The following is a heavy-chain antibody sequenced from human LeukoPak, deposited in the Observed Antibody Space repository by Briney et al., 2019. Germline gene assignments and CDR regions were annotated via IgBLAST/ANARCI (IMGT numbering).Heavy chain of an antibody. D-gene: IGHD5-18*01. V-gene: IGHV3-7*01. CDR2: IKKDGSEK. Sequence: PGGSLRLSCAASGFTFSSYWMSWVRPAPGKGLEWVANIKKDGSEKYYVDSVKGRFTISRDNAKTSLYLQMNSLRAEDTAVYYCARDLSGVTGYTYGRGIDYWGQGTLVTVSS. CDR3: ARDLSGVTGYTYGRGIDY. J-gene: IGHJ4*02. CDR1: GFTFSSYW.